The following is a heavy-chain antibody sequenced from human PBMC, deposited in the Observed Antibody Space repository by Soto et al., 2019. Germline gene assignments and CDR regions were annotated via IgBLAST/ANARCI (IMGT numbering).Heavy chain of an antibody. CDR3: ARGWGFDIQDYYYAY. Sequence: QVQLVQSGAEVRKPGSSVKVSCKASGGTFSRHAISWVRQAPGQGLEWMGGIIPIFGTANHAQKFQGRVTIIADACTSKVYMELSSLRSEDTAMYYCARGWGFDIQDYYYAYWGQGTLVIVSS. D-gene: IGHD3-22*01. V-gene: IGHV1-69*01. CDR2: IIPIFGTA. CDR1: GGTFSRHA. J-gene: IGHJ4*02.